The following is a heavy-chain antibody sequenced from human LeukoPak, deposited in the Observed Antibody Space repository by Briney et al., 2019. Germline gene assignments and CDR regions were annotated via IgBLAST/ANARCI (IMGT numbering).Heavy chain of an antibody. J-gene: IGHJ3*02. CDR1: GFTVSSNY. CDR2: IYSGGST. D-gene: IGHD1-1*01. CDR3: AKEEGDDSDAFDI. V-gene: IGHV3-53*01. Sequence: GGSLRLSCAASGFTVSSNYMSWVRQAPGRGLEWVSVIYSGGSTYYADSVKGRFTISRDNSKNTLYLQMNSLRAEDTAVYYCAKEEGDDSDAFDIWGQGTMVTVSS.